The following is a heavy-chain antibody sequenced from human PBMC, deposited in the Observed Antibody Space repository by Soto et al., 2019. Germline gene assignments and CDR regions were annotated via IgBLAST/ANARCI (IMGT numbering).Heavy chain of an antibody. V-gene: IGHV3-15*07. CDR2: IKSKTDGGTT. Sequence: EVQLVESGGGLVKPGGSLRLSCAASGFTFSNAWMNWVHQAPGKGLEWVGRIKSKTDGGTTDYAAPVKGRFTISRDDSKNTLYLQMNSLKTEDTAVYYCTTDDQSGYDFGVYWGQGTLVTVSS. CDR3: TTDDQSGYDFGVY. CDR1: GFTFSNAW. J-gene: IGHJ4*02. D-gene: IGHD5-12*01.